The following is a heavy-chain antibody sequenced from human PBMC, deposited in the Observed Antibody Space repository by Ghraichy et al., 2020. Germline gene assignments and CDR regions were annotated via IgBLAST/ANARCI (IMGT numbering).Heavy chain of an antibody. D-gene: IGHD4-23*01. CDR3: AWHSRWSDFDC. V-gene: IGHV3-23*01. Sequence: GGYLRLSCAASGFTFNNYAMSWVRQAPGKGLEWVSAISGSADTTYYANSVRGRFTISRDNSKNSVYLQMNSLRAEDTDVYYCAWHSRWSDFDCWGQGTLVTVSS. J-gene: IGHJ4*02. CDR1: GFTFNNYA. CDR2: ISGSADTT.